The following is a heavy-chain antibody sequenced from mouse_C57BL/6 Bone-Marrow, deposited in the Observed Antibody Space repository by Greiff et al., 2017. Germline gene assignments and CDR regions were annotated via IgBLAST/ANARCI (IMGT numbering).Heavy chain of an antibody. CDR2: ISYDGSN. Sequence: EVKVEESGPGLVKPSQSLSLTCSVTGYSITSGYYWNWIRQIPGNKLEWMGYISYDGSNNYNPSLKNRISITSDTSKNQFFLKLNSVTTEDTATYYCARESMGDYAGVAYCGQGTLVTVSA. J-gene: IGHJ3*01. CDR1: GYSITSGYY. D-gene: IGHD2-4*01. V-gene: IGHV3-6*01. CDR3: ARESMGDYAGVAY.